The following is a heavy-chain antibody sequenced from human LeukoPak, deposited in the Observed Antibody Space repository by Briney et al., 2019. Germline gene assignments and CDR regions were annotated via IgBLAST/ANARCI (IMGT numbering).Heavy chain of an antibody. CDR3: ARGPLLYSSGPYDY. CDR1: GGSFSGYY. Sequence: SETLSLTXAVYGGSFSGYYWSWIRQPPGKGLEWIGEINHSGSTNYNPSLKSRVTISVDTSKNQFSLKLSSVTAADTAVYYCARGPLLYSSGPYDYWGQGTLVTVSS. D-gene: IGHD6-19*01. J-gene: IGHJ4*02. V-gene: IGHV4-34*01. CDR2: INHSGST.